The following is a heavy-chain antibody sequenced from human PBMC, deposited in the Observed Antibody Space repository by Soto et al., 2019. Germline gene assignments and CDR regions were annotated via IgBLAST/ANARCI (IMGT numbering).Heavy chain of an antibody. J-gene: IGHJ5*02. Sequence: PSETLSLTCSVSGGSVSSPNYFWVWVRRAPGKGPEWIGNIFYNGRTDYNPSLQSRVTISVDTSKNQFSLKLGSVTAADTAIYYCARGAMSAADRSDWFDPWGHGTLVTVS. CDR1: GGSVSSPNYF. D-gene: IGHD3-3*01. V-gene: IGHV4-39*01. CDR3: ARGAMSAADRSDWFDP. CDR2: IFYNGRT.